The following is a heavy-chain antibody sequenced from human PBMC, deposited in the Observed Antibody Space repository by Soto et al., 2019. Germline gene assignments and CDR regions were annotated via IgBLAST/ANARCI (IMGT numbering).Heavy chain of an antibody. Sequence: PGGSLRLSCAASGFTFSRYWMNWVRQAPGKGLEWVANIKLDGSEKYYVDSVKGRFTIPRDNAKNSLYLQMNSLRAEDTAVYHCARGNGNFQYWGQGTLVTVSS. CDR1: GFTFSRYW. D-gene: IGHD4-4*01. CDR2: IKLDGSEK. J-gene: IGHJ1*01. V-gene: IGHV3-7*05. CDR3: ARGNGNFQY.